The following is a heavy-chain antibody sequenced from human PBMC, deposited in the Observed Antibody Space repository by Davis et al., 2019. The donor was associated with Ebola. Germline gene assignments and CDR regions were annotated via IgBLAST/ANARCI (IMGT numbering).Heavy chain of an antibody. Sequence: GGSLRLSCAASGFTFSNYGMNWVRQAPGKGLEWVAVIWTDGSYKYYGDSVKGRFTISRDNAKNSLYLQMNSLRAEDTAVYYCARWAAAGTAFDIWGQGTMVTVSS. V-gene: IGHV3-33*08. CDR2: IWTDGSYK. CDR1: GFTFSNYG. CDR3: ARWAAAGTAFDI. J-gene: IGHJ3*02. D-gene: IGHD6-13*01.